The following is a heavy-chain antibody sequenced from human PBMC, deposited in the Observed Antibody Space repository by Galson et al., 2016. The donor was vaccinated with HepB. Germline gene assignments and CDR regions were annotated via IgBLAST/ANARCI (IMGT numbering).Heavy chain of an antibody. CDR3: AKGGQLFDP. CDR2: IYIDGTT. V-gene: IGHV3-53*01. Sequence: SLRLSCAASGFTVNDNYMSWVRQAPGRGLEWVSIIYIDGTTYYADSVKGRFTISRDNSKSTLSLQMNRLRAEDTAVYYCAKGGQLFDPWGQGTLVTVSS. J-gene: IGHJ5*02. CDR1: GFTVNDNY. D-gene: IGHD3-10*01.